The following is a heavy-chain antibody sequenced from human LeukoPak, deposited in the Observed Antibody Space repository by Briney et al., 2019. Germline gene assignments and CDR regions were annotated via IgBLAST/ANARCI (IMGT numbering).Heavy chain of an antibody. CDR3: AKSGGYGLIDK. D-gene: IGHD1-26*01. CDR2: IKQDGSEK. Sequence: GGSLRLSCAASGFTFRNYWMSWVRQAPGKGLEWVANIKQDGSEKYYVDSVKGRFTISRDNAKNSLYLQMNSLRAEDTAVYYCAKSGGYGLIDKWGQGTLVTVSS. J-gene: IGHJ4*02. CDR1: GFTFRNYW. V-gene: IGHV3-7*01.